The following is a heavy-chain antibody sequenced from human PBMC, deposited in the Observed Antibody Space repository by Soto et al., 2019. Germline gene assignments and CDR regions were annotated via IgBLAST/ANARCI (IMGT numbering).Heavy chain of an antibody. Sequence: PGGSLRLSCAASGFTFTSNYMSWVRQAPGKGLEWVSVMYTGGSTYYADSVKGRFTLSRDSSKSTLYLQMNSLRAEDTAVYYCAKDSYYHDTSGYYSFDYWGQGTLVTVSS. D-gene: IGHD3-22*01. J-gene: IGHJ4*02. V-gene: IGHV3-53*01. CDR1: GFTFTSNY. CDR2: MYTGGST. CDR3: AKDSYYHDTSGYYSFDY.